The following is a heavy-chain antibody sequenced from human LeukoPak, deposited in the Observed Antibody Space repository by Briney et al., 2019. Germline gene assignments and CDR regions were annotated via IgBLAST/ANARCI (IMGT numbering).Heavy chain of an antibody. CDR3: ARVKIERASGSSYPFDY. CDR2: IYYSGTS. Sequence: SQTLSLTCTVSGDSISSRDYYWSWIRQHPGKGLEWLGYIYYSGTSDYNLSLERGVTISVDTSKNQFSLKMSSVTAADTAVYYCARVKIERASGSSYPFDYWGQGTLVTVSS. V-gene: IGHV4-31*03. D-gene: IGHD3-10*01. CDR1: GDSISSRDYY. J-gene: IGHJ4*02.